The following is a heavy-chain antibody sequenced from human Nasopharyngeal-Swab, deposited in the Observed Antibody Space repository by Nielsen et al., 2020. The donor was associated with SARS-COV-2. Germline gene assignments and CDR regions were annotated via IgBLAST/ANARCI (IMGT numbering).Heavy chain of an antibody. CDR2: ISAYNGNT. J-gene: IGHJ4*02. V-gene: IGHV1-18*04. D-gene: IGHD2-21*02. CDR3: ARELLTYCGGDCPFDY. CDR1: GYTFTSYG. Sequence: ALVKVSCKASGYTFTSYGISWVRQAPGQGLEWMGWISAYNGNTNYAQKLQGRVTMTTDTSTSTAYMELRSLRSDDTAVYYCARELLTYCGGDCPFDYWGQGTLVTVSS.